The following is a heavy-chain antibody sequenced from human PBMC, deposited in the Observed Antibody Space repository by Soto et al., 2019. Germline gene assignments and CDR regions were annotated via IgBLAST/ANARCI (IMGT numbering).Heavy chain of an antibody. CDR1: GFTFRSYA. CDR3: ARYIRGPTVFYFDF. J-gene: IGHJ4*02. Sequence: GGSLSLSCAASGFTFRSYAMTWVRQAPGKGLEWVSVVTYNGDNTYYADSVKGRFTISRDNSKEKVDLQMNSLTAEDTAVYYCARYIRGPTVFYFDFWGPGVLVTVSS. D-gene: IGHD3-3*02. CDR2: VTYNGDNT. V-gene: IGHV3-23*01.